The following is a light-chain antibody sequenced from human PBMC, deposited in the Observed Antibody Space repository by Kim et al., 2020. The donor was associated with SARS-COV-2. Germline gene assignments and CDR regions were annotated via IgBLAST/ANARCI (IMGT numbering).Light chain of an antibody. CDR1: SSDVGSYNR. V-gene: IGLV2-18*02. CDR2: EVS. CDR3: CSYAGNFSWV. J-gene: IGLJ3*02. Sequence: QSALTQPPSVSGSPRQSVTISCTGTSSDVGSYNRVSWYQQPPGTAPKFIMYEVSNRPSGVPDRFSGSRSGNTASLTISGLQAEDEADYYCCSYAGNFSWVFGGGTQLTVL.